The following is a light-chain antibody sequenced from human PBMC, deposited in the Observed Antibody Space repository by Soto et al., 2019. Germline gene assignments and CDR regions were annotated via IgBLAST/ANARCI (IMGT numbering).Light chain of an antibody. V-gene: IGKV3-11*01. CDR2: DAS. CDR3: QQRSDWPSA. CDR1: QSISDY. J-gene: IGKJ4*01. Sequence: IVLTQSPDTLSLSPGETATLSCRASQSISDYLAWYQQKPGQAPRLLIYDASNRATGIPGRFSGSGSGTDFSLTISSLEAEDFAIYYCQQRSDWPSAFGGGTRVEI.